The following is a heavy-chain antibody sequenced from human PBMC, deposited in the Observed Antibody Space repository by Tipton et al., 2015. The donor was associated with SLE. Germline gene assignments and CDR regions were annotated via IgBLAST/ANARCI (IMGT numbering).Heavy chain of an antibody. D-gene: IGHD1-26*01. CDR1: GYTFTTFD. V-gene: IGHV1-8*01. J-gene: IGHJ5*02. CDR2: MNPNSGNT. Sequence: QVQLVQSGAEVKKPGASVKVSCKASGYTFTTFDINWVRQASGQGLEWMGWMNPNSGNTGYAQKFQGRVTMTRNTSISTAYMDLSILRSEDTAVYFCARRQGGQWDGLLDPWGQGILVTVSS. CDR3: ARRQGGQWDGLLDP.